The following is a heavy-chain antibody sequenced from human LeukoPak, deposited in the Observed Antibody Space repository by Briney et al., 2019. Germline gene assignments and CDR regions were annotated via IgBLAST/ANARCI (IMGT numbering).Heavy chain of an antibody. CDR2: IDYSGST. J-gene: IGHJ3*02. Sequence: SETLSLTCTVSGGSISSYYWSWMRQPPGNILGWIGYIDYSGSTNYNPSLKSRVTISVDTSRDQFSLKLSSVAAEDTAVYYCARVGRPYAFDIWGQGTMVTVSS. V-gene: IGHV4-59*01. CDR1: GGSISSYY. CDR3: ARVGRPYAFDI. D-gene: IGHD2-15*01.